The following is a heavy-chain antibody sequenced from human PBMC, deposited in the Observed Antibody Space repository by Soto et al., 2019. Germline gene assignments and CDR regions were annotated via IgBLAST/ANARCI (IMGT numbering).Heavy chain of an antibody. Sequence: ASVKVSCKASGYTFTSYGISWVRQAPGQGLEWMGWISAYNGNTNYAQKLQGRVTMTTDTSTSTAYMELRSLRSDDTAVYYCARDQRWLQFGGIDYWGQGTLVTVSS. CDR3: ARDQRWLQFGGIDY. J-gene: IGHJ4*02. CDR2: ISAYNGNT. D-gene: IGHD5-12*01. V-gene: IGHV1-18*04. CDR1: GYTFTSYG.